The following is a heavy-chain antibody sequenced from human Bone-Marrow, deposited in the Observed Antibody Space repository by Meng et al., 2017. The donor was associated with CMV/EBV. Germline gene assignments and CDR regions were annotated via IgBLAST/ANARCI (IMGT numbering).Heavy chain of an antibody. J-gene: IGHJ6*02. CDR3: ARGRRYCSSTNCYYYGMDV. CDR1: GGSISSSSYY. CDR2: IYYSGST. D-gene: IGHD2-2*01. V-gene: IGHV4-39*07. Sequence: GSLRLSCTVSGGSISSSSYYWGWIRQPPGKGLEWIGSIYYSGSTYYNPSLKSRVTISGDTSKNQFSLRLTSVTAADTAVYYCARGRRYCSSTNCYYYGMDVWGQGTTVTVSS.